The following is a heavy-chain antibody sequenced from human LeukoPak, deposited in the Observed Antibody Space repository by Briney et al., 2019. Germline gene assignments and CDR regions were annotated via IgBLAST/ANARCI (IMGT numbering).Heavy chain of an antibody. CDR3: ARDLVGGRYSSIWYRFSGPDYFDY. D-gene: IGHD6-13*01. V-gene: IGHV3-21*01. CDR1: GCTFSNYS. Sequence: GRSLRLSCAVSGCTFSNYSMNWVHQAPGKGLEWVSSISSSGTYRYYADSVKGRFTISRDNAKDSLYLQMNSLRAEDTAVYYCARDLVGGRYSSIWYRFSGPDYFDYWGQGTLVTVSS. J-gene: IGHJ4*02. CDR2: ISSSGTYR.